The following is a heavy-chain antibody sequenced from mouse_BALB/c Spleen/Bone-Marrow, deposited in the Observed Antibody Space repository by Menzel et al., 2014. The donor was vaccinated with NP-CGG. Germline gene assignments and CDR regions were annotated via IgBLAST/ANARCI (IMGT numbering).Heavy chain of an antibody. CDR1: GFNIKDTY. D-gene: IGHD1-1*01. CDR3: AAYYDGSSYGFAY. CDR2: IDPANGNT. Sequence: VQLQQSGAGLVKPGASVKLSCTASGFNIKDTYMHWVKQRPEQGLEWIGRIDPANGNTKYDPKFQGKATITADTSSNTAYLQHSSLTSEDTTVYYCAAYYDGSSYGFAYWGQGTLVTVSA. J-gene: IGHJ3*01. V-gene: IGHV14-3*02.